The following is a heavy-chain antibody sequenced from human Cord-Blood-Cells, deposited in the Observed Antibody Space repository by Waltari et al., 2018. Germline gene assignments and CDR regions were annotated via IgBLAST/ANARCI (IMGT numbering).Heavy chain of an antibody. V-gene: IGHV3-53*01. D-gene: IGHD1-20*01. CDR2: IYSGGST. CDR3: ASAGYNWGSDYFDY. Sequence: EVQLVESGGGLIQPGGSLRLSCAASGFTVSSNYMSWVRQAPGKGVEWVSVIYSGGSTYYANSVKGRFTISRDNSKNTLYLQMNSLRAEDTAVYYCASAGYNWGSDYFDYWGQGTLVTVSS. CDR1: GFTVSSNY. J-gene: IGHJ4*02.